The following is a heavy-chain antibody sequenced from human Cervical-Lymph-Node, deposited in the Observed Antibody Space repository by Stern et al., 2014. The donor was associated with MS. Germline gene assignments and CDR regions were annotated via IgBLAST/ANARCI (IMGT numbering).Heavy chain of an antibody. CDR2: IWYDGSNK. CDR1: GFTFSSYG. CDR3: ARDRHDLGYCSGGSCYLPDY. J-gene: IGHJ4*02. Sequence: QVQLVQSGGGVVQPGRSLRLSCAASGFTFSSYGMHWVRQAPGKGLEWVAVIWYDGSNKYYADSVKGRFTISRDNSKNTLYLQMSSLRAEDTAVYYCARDRHDLGYCSGGSCYLPDYWGQGTLVTVSS. V-gene: IGHV3-33*01. D-gene: IGHD2-15*01.